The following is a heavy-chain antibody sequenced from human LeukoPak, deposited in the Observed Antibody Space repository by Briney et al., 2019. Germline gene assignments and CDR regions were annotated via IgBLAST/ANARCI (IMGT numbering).Heavy chain of an antibody. J-gene: IGHJ4*02. D-gene: IGHD2-2*01. CDR2: ISGSGGST. CDR1: GFTFSSYA. V-gene: IGHV3-23*01. CDR3: AKGGRIVVVPAAADY. Sequence: GGSLRLSCAASGFTFSSYAMSWVRQAPGRGLEWVSAISGSGGSTYYADSVKGRFTISRDNSKNTLYLQMNSLRAEDTAVYYCAKGGRIVVVPAAADYWGQGTLVTVSS.